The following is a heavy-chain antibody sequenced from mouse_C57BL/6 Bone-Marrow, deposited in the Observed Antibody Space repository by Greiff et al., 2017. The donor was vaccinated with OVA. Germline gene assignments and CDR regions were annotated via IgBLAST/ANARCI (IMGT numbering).Heavy chain of an antibody. CDR1: GFPITSGYY. Sequence: VKLMESGPGLVKPSQSLFLTCSITGFPITSGYYWIWIRQSPGKLLEWMGYITHSGETFYNPSLQSPISITRETSKNPFFLQVNSVTTEDTAMYYCAGELAWFAYWGQGTLVTVSA. CDR3: AGELAWFAY. V-gene: IGHV12-3*01. CDR2: ITHSGET. D-gene: IGHD4-1*01. J-gene: IGHJ3*01.